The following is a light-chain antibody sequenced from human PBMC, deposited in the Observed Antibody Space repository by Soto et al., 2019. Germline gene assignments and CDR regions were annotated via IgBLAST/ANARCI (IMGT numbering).Light chain of an antibody. Sequence: QSALTQPASVSGSPGQSITISCTGTSSDVGGYNYVSWYQQHPGKAPKLMIYDVSNRSSGVSNRFSGSKSGNTASLTISGLQDEDEADYYCSSYTSSSTPHVVFGGGTKLTVL. CDR3: SSYTSSSTPHVV. CDR2: DVS. J-gene: IGLJ2*01. V-gene: IGLV2-14*01. CDR1: SSDVGGYNY.